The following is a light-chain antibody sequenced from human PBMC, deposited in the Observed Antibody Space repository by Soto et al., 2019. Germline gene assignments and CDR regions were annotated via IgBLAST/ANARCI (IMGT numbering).Light chain of an antibody. CDR1: QSISSSC. CDR2: GAS. J-gene: IGKJ1*01. V-gene: IGKV3-20*01. Sequence: EIVLTQSPGTLSLSPGERTTLSCRDSQSISSSCLAWYQQKPGQAPRLLVYGASSRATGIPDRFSGSGSGTDFTLTISRLEPEAFALYYCQQYSNTFWTLGQGTKVEIK. CDR3: QQYSNTFWT.